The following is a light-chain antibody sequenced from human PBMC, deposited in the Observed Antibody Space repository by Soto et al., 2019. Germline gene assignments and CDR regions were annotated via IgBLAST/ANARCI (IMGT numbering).Light chain of an antibody. CDR2: NVR. CDR3: SSDTNSGTVL. CDR1: SSDVGGYDY. J-gene: IGLJ2*01. V-gene: IGLV2-14*01. Sequence: QSALTQPASVSGSPGQSITISCTGTSSDVGGYDYVSWYQQYAGKAPKLTIYNVRNRPSGVSNRFSGSKSGNTASLTISGLQPEDEADYFCSSDTNSGTVLFGGGTKVTVL.